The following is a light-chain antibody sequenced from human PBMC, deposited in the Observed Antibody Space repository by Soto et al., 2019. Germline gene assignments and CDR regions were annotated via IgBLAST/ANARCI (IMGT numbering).Light chain of an antibody. CDR3: QQSYSGPPT. Sequence: DIQMTQSPSSLSASVGDRVTITCRASQSISNYLNWYQQKPGKAPKLLIYAASSLRSGVPSRFSGSGSGTDFTRPLSSLQPEYFATYYCQQSYSGPPTFGGGTKVEIK. V-gene: IGKV1-39*01. CDR1: QSISNY. J-gene: IGKJ4*01. CDR2: AAS.